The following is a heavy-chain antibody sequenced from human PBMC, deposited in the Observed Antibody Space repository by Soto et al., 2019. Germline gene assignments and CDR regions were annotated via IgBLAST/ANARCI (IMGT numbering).Heavy chain of an antibody. CDR2: IDPSDSYT. CDR3: AGWLVPTSDHAFDI. V-gene: IGHV5-10-1*01. D-gene: IGHD3-22*01. Sequence: XESLKVSWKCSGNRFTSYWISWVLQMPGKGLEWMGRIDPSDSYTNYSPSFQGHVTISADKSISTAYLQWSSLKASDTAMYYCAGWLVPTSDHAFDIWGQGTMVTVSS. J-gene: IGHJ3*02. CDR1: GNRFTSYW.